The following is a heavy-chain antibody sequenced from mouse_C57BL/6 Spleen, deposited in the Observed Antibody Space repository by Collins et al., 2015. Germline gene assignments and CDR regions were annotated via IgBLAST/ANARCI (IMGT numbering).Heavy chain of an antibody. V-gene: IGHV1-53*01. CDR1: LHLHQLL. CDR2: LILAMVVL. J-gene: IGHJ4*01. D-gene: IGHD1-1*01. CDR3: ARYYYGSSYAMDY. Sequence: QVQLQQPGTGTGEAWGFSEAVLQGFWLHLHQLLDALGEAEAWTRPWSGLEILILAMVVLTTMRKFKSKATLTVDKSSSTAYMQLSSLTSEDSAVYYCARYYYGSSYAMDYWGQGTSVTVSS.